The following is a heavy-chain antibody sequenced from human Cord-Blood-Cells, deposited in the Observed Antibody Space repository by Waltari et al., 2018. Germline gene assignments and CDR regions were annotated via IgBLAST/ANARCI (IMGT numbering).Heavy chain of an antibody. CDR2: IFSNDEK. CDR3: ARRWRNDSSSWYWFDP. D-gene: IGHD6-13*01. V-gene: IGHV2-26*01. Sequence: MGVSWIRQPPGKALEWLAHIFSNDEKSYSTSLKSRPTISKDTSKSQVVLTMTNMDPVDTATYYCARRWRNDSSSWYWFDPWGQGTLVTVSS. J-gene: IGHJ5*02. CDR1: MG.